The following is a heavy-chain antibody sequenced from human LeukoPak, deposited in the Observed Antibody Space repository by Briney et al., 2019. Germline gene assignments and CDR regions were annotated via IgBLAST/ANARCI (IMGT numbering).Heavy chain of an antibody. V-gene: IGHV3-30*18. J-gene: IGHJ4*02. D-gene: IGHD5-18*01. CDR3: AKVHNVDTAMGCFDY. CDR2: ISYDGINK. CDR1: GFTVSSNY. Sequence: GGSQRLSCAASGFTVSSNYMSWVRQAPGKGLEWVAVISYDGINKYYADSVKGRFTLSRDNSKNTLYLQMNSLTTEDTAVYYCAKVHNVDTAMGCFDYWGQGTLVTVSS.